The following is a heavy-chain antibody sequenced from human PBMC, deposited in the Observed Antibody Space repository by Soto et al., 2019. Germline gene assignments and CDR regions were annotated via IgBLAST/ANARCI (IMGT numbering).Heavy chain of an antibody. CDR3: AKVYSSSWFSTLYYYYGMDV. CDR1: GDSVSSNSAA. J-gene: IGHJ6*02. CDR2: TYYRSKWYN. Sequence: SQTLSLTCAISGDSVSSNSAAWNWIRQSPSRGLEWLGRTYYRSKWYNDYAVSVKSRITINPDTSKNQFSLQLNSVTPEDTAVYYCAKVYSSSWFSTLYYYYGMDVWGQGTTVTVSS. V-gene: IGHV6-1*01. D-gene: IGHD6-13*01.